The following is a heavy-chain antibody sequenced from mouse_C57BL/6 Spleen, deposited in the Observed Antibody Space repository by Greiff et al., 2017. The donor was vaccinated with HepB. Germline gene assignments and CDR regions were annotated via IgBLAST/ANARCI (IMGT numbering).Heavy chain of an antibody. V-gene: IGHV1-15*01. Sequence: QVQLQQSGAELVRPGAPVTLSCKASGYTFTDYEMHRVKQTPVHGLEWIGAIDPETGGTAYNQKFKGKAILSADKSSSTAYMELRSLTSEDSAVYYCTREAGRDFWGQGATLAVCS. D-gene: IGHD4-1*01. CDR3: TREAGRDF. J-gene: IGHJ2*01. CDR1: GYTFTDYE. CDR2: IDPETGGT.